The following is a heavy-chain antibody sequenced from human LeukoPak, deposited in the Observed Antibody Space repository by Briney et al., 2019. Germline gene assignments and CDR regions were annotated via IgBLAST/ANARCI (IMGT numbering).Heavy chain of an antibody. D-gene: IGHD5-24*01. Sequence: GRSLRLSCAASGFTFDDYAMHWVRQAPGKGLEWVSGISWNSGSIGYADSVKGRFTISRDNAKNSLYLQMSSLRAEDTALYYCAKGRDGYNYFFDYWGQGTLVTVSS. CDR2: ISWNSGSI. V-gene: IGHV3-9*01. CDR3: AKGRDGYNYFFDY. CDR1: GFTFDDYA. J-gene: IGHJ4*02.